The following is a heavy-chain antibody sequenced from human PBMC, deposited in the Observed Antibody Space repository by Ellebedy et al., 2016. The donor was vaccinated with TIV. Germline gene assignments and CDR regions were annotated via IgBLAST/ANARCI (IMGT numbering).Heavy chain of an antibody. CDR1: GYTFTSYY. CDR2: ISAYNGNT. Sequence: ASVKVSXXASGYTFTSYYMHWVRQAPGQGLEWMGWISAYNGNTNYAQKLQGRVTMTTDTSTSTAYMELRSLRSDDTAVYYCAKTRDRPIGGYSDYWGQGTLVTVSS. CDR3: AKTRDRPIGGYSDY. V-gene: IGHV1-18*04. J-gene: IGHJ4*02. D-gene: IGHD2/OR15-2a*01.